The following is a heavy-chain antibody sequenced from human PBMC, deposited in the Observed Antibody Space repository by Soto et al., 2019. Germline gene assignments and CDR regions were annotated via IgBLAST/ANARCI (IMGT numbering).Heavy chain of an antibody. CDR1: GGSINSAGYY. J-gene: IGHJ4*02. Sequence: QVQLQESGPGLVKPSQTLSLTCTVSGGSINSAGYYWSWLRQHSGQGLEWIGNIYYSGSTNYNPSLKSRGTISIDTSENRFSLNLSSVNAADTAVYYCARVQTIFGIITDFDYWGQGTLVTVSS. CDR3: ARVQTIFGIITDFDY. CDR2: IYYSGST. D-gene: IGHD3-3*01. V-gene: IGHV4-31*03.